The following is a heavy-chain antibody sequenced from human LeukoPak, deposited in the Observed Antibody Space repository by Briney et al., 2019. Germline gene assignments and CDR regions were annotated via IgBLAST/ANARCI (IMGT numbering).Heavy chain of an antibody. CDR3: AKAYSSSCQDVCYFDY. V-gene: IGHV3-23*01. Sequence: PGGSLRLSCAASGFTFSSYAMSWVRQAPGKGLEWVSAISGSGGSTYYADSVKGRFTISRDNSKNTLYLQMNSLRAGDTAVYYCAKAYSSSCQDVCYFDYWGQGTLVTVSS. D-gene: IGHD6-13*01. J-gene: IGHJ4*02. CDR1: GFTFSSYA. CDR2: ISGSGGST.